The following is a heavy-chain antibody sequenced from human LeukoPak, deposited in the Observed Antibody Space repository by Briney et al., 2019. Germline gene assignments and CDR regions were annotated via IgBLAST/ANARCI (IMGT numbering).Heavy chain of an antibody. Sequence: ASVKVSCKASGGTFSSYAISWVRQAPGQGLEWMGGIIPILGTANYAQKFQGRVTITADESTSTAYMELSSLRSEDTAVYYCARTQNPYYYDSSGYPPDYWGQGTLVTVSS. D-gene: IGHD3-22*01. CDR3: ARTQNPYYYDSSGYPPDY. CDR2: IIPILGTA. J-gene: IGHJ4*02. V-gene: IGHV1-69*13. CDR1: GGTFSSYA.